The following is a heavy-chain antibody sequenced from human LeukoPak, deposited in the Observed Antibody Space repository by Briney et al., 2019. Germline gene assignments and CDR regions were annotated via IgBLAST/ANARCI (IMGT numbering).Heavy chain of an antibody. CDR3: ARPSSGYYYRYFQH. CDR2: IYYSGST. CDR1: GGSISSSSYY. Sequence: SETLSLTCTVSGGSISSSSYYWGWIRQPPGKGLEWIGSIYYSGSTYYNPPLKSRVTISVDTSKNQFSLKLSSVTAADTAVYYCARPSSGYYYRYFQHWGQGTLVTVSS. V-gene: IGHV4-39*01. J-gene: IGHJ1*01. D-gene: IGHD3-22*01.